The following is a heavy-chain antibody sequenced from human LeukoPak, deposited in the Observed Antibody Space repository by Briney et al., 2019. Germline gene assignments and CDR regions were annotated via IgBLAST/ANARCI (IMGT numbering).Heavy chain of an antibody. J-gene: IGHJ4*02. CDR2: IYYSGST. V-gene: IGHV4-59*12. D-gene: IGHD1-14*01. CDR1: SVSISIFY. CDR3: ARGGKSNHDPFAY. Sequence: PSETLSLTCTVSSVSISIFYWSWIRHPPGRGLEWIGYIYYSGSTDYNPSLKSRVTISVDTSRGRFSLKVTSVTAADTAVYYCARGGKSNHDPFAYWGQGTLVTVSS.